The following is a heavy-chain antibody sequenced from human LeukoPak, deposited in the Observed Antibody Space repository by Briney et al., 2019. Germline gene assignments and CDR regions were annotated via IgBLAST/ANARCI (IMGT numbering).Heavy chain of an antibody. CDR2: IIPILGIA. J-gene: IGHJ4*02. Sequence: GASVTVSCKASGGTFSSYAISWVRQAPGQGLEWMGRIIPILGIANYAQKFQGRVTITADKSTSTAYMELSSLRSEDTAVYYCARARELLVSLYYFDYWGQGTLVTVSS. D-gene: IGHD1-26*01. CDR3: ARARELLVSLYYFDY. V-gene: IGHV1-69*04. CDR1: GGTFSSYA.